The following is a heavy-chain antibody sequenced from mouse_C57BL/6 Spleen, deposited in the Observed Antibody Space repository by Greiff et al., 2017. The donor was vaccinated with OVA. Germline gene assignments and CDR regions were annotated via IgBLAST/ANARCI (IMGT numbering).Heavy chain of an antibody. V-gene: IGHV1-22*01. CDR2: INPNNGGT. D-gene: IGHD2-10*01. Sequence: EVQLQQSGPELVKPGASVKMSCKASGYTFTDYNMHWVKQSHGKSLEWIGYINPNNGGTSYNQKFKGKATLTVNKSSSTAYMELRSLTSEDSAVYYCARAYSRPSWFAYWGQGTLVTVSA. CDR3: ARAYSRPSWFAY. CDR1: GYTFTDYN. J-gene: IGHJ3*01.